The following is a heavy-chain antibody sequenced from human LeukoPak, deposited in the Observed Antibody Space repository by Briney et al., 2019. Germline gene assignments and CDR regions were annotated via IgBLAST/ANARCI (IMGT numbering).Heavy chain of an antibody. J-gene: IGHJ4*02. Sequence: SQTLSLTCTVSGGSISSGGYYWSWIRQRPGKGLEWIGYIYDSGSTYYNPSLKSRVTISVDTSKNQFSLKLSSVTAADTAVYYCARGVGFRYQLLSYWGQGTLVTVSS. CDR2: IYDSGST. CDR1: GGSISSGGYY. CDR3: ARGVGFRYQLLSY. D-gene: IGHD2-2*01. V-gene: IGHV4-31*03.